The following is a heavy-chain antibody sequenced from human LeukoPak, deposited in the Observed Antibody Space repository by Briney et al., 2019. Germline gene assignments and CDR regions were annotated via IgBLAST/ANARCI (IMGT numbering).Heavy chain of an antibody. V-gene: IGHV4-4*07. D-gene: IGHD3-16*01. CDR3: ARHGYTASHYFLDF. Sequence: SETLSLTCTVSGGSISSYYWGWIRQPAGRGLEWIGRIYTTGKTDYNPSLKSRLTMSVDTSKRQFSLNLTSVTAADTAIYFCARHGYTASHYFLDFWSQGTLVTVSS. J-gene: IGHJ4*02. CDR1: GGSISSYY. CDR2: IYTTGKT.